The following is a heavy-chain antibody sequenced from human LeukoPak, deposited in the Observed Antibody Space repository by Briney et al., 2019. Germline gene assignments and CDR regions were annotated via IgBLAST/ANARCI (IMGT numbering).Heavy chain of an antibody. Sequence: PPETLSLTCAVYGGSFSGYYWSWIRQPPGKGLEWIGEINHSGSTNYNPSLKSRVTISVDTSKNQFSLKLSSVTAADTAVYYCARSVEGYCSGGSCYSYYYYMDVWGKGTTVTVSS. CDR1: GGSFSGYY. D-gene: IGHD2-15*01. J-gene: IGHJ6*03. V-gene: IGHV4-34*01. CDR3: ARSVEGYCSGGSCYSYYYYMDV. CDR2: INHSGST.